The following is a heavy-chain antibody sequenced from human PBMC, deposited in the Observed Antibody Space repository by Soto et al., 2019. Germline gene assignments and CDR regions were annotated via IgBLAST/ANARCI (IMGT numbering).Heavy chain of an antibody. CDR2: ISYDGSNK. D-gene: IGHD6-13*01. CDR1: GFTFSSYG. V-gene: IGHV3-30*18. CDR3: AKDRGRSWYYYYYGMDV. Sequence: GGSLRLSCAASGFTFSSYGMHWARQAPGKGLEWVAVISYDGSNKYYADSVKGRFTISRDNSKNTLYLQMNSLRAEDTAVYYCAKDRGRSWYYYYYGMDVWGQGTTVTVSS. J-gene: IGHJ6*02.